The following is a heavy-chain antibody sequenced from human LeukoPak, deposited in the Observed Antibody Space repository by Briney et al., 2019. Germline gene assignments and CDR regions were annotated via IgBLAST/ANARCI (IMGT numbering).Heavy chain of an antibody. CDR1: GFTFSSYD. CDR3: AREKRGSLYYYGMDV. D-gene: IGHD1-26*01. CDR2: IGTAGDT. V-gene: IGHV3-13*04. Sequence: GGSLRLSCAASGFTFSSYDMHWVRQSTGKGLEWVSAIGTAGDTYYPGSVKGRFTISRENAKNSLYLQMNSPRAGDTAVYYCAREKRGSLYYYGMDVWGQGTTVTVSS. J-gene: IGHJ6*02.